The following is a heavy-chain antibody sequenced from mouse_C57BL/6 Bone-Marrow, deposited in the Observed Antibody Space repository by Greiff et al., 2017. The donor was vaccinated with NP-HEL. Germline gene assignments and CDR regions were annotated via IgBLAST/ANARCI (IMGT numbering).Heavy chain of an antibody. CDR2: IYPGSGST. CDR1: GYTFTSYW. V-gene: IGHV1-55*01. J-gene: IGHJ1*03. CDR3: ARRGVVVPYWYFDV. Sequence: QVQLQQSGAELVKPGASVKMSCKASGYTFTSYWITWVKQRPGQGLEWIGDIYPGSGSTNYNEKFKGKATLTADKSSSTAYMELRSLTSEDSAVYFCARRGVVVPYWYFDVWGTGTTVTVSS. D-gene: IGHD1-1*01.